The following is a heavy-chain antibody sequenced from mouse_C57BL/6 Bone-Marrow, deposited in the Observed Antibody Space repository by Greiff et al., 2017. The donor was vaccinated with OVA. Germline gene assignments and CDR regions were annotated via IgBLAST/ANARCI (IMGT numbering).Heavy chain of an antibody. V-gene: IGHV1-53*01. CDR3: ARDYGSSFYAMDY. CDR1: GYTFTSYW. CDR2: INPSNGGT. D-gene: IGHD1-1*01. J-gene: IGHJ4*01. Sequence: VQLQQSGTELVKPGASVKLSCKASGYTFTSYWMHWVKQRPGQGLEWIGNINPSNGGTNYNEKFKSKATLTVDKSSSTAYMQLSSLTSEDSAVYYCARDYGSSFYAMDYWGQGTSVTVSS.